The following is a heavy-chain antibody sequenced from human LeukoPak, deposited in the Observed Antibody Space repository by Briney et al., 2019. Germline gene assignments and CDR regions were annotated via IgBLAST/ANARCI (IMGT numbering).Heavy chain of an antibody. D-gene: IGHD6-13*01. CDR2: IYYSGST. V-gene: IGHV4-30-4*01. CDR3: VRRYSSSWYHWFDP. J-gene: IGHJ5*02. CDR1: GGSISSGDYY. Sequence: PSQTLSLTCTVSGGSISSGDYYWSWIRQPPGKGLEWIGYIYYSGSTYYNPSLKSRVTISVDTSKNQFSLKLSSVTAADTAVYYCVRRYSSSWYHWFDPWGQGTLVTVSS.